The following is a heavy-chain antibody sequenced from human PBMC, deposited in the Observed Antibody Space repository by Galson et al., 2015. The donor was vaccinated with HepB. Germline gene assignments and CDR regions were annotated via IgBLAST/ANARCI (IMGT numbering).Heavy chain of an antibody. D-gene: IGHD2-2*01. V-gene: IGHV1-46*01. Sequence: SCKASGYTFINYYMHWVRQAPGQGLEWMGIINPNSGSTSYAQKFQGRVTMTRDTSTSTLYMELSSLRSEDTAVYYCAREVVPAAYYGMDVWGQGTTVTVSS. J-gene: IGHJ6*02. CDR2: INPNSGST. CDR1: GYTFINYY. CDR3: AREVVPAAYYGMDV.